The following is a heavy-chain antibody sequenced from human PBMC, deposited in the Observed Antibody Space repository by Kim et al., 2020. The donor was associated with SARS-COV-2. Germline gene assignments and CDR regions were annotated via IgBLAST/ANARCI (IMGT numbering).Heavy chain of an antibody. Sequence: GGSLRLSCAASGFTFSDYYMSWIRQAPGKGLEWVSYISSSGSTIYYADSVKGRFTISRDNAKNSLYLQMNSLRAEDTAVYYCARDDGSSSSLYAFDIWGQGTMVTVSS. V-gene: IGHV3-11*01. CDR3: ARDDGSSSSLYAFDI. D-gene: IGHD6-6*01. CDR2: ISSSGSTI. J-gene: IGHJ3*02. CDR1: GFTFSDYY.